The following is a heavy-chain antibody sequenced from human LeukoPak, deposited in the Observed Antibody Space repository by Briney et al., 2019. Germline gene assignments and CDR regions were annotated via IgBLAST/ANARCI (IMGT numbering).Heavy chain of an antibody. CDR3: ARASYGLYNWFDP. CDR2: ISAYNGNT. D-gene: IGHD5-18*01. CDR1: GYTFTSYG. Sequence: ASVKVSCKASGYTFTSYGFSWVRQAPGQGLEWMGLISAYNGNTNYAQKLQGRVTMTTDTTTSTAYMELRSLRSDDTAVYYCARASYGLYNWFDPWGQGTLVTVSS. V-gene: IGHV1-18*01. J-gene: IGHJ5*02.